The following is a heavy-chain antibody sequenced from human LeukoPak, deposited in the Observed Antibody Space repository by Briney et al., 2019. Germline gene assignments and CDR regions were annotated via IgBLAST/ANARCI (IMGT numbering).Heavy chain of an antibody. CDR2: ISSGNSYI. CDR3: ARQKLLRGPDVKFFDY. V-gene: IGHV3-21*01. D-gene: IGHD3-22*01. Sequence: GGSLRLSCAASGFTFSSYGMHWVRQAPGKGLEWVSIISSGNSYIHYADSVKGRFTISRDNAKNSLFLQMNSLRGEDPAVYYCARQKLLRGPDVKFFDYWGQGTLVTVSS. CDR1: GFTFSSYG. J-gene: IGHJ4*01.